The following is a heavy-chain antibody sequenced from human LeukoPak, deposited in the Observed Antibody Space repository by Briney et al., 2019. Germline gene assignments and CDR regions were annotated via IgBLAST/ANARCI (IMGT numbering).Heavy chain of an antibody. CDR3: ARSLGKYSGYGAGFDY. Sequence: ASVKVSRKPSRQTFTSYYMHGVCQAPRQGVEWVGIINPSGGSTGYAQKFQGRVTMTRDTSTSTVYMELSSLRSEDTAVYYCARSLGKYSGYGAGFDYWGQGTLVTVSS. CDR1: RQTFTSYY. V-gene: IGHV1-46*03. CDR2: INPSGGST. J-gene: IGHJ4*02. D-gene: IGHD5-12*01.